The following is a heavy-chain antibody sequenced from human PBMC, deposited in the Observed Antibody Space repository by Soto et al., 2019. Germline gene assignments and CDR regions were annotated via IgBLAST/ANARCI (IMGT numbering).Heavy chain of an antibody. J-gene: IGHJ6*03. V-gene: IGHV3-66*01. CDR3: ARYSPPYYYYMDV. D-gene: IGHD2-15*01. CDR2: IYSGGST. Sequence: GGSLRLSCAASGFTVSSNYMSWVRQAPGKGLEWVSVIYSGGSTYYADSVKGRFTISRDNSKNTLYLQMNSLRAEDTAVYYCARYSPPYYYYMDVWGKGTTVTVSS. CDR1: GFTVSSNY.